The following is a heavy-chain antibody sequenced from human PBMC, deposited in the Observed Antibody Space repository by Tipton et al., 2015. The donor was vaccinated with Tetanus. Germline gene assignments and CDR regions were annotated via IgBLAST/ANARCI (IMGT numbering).Heavy chain of an antibody. J-gene: IGHJ6*02. Sequence: QLVQSGAEVKKPGASVKDSCKASGYTFTGYYIYWVRQAPGQGLEWMGWIDPNSGGTVYAQKFHGRVTMTSDTSISTAYMELSSLKSDDTAVYCGAGDRGDYICYGMDVWGPGTTVSVS. CDR1: GYTFTGYY. D-gene: IGHD3-22*01. CDR2: IDPNSGGT. V-gene: IGHV1-2*02. CDR3: AGDRGDYICYGMDV.